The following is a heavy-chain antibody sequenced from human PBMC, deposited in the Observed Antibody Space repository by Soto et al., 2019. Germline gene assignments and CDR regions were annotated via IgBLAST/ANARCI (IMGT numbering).Heavy chain of an antibody. J-gene: IGHJ4*02. CDR1: GGSFSGYY. V-gene: IGHV4-34*01. CDR3: ARGIGGWYDGY. Sequence: QVQLQQWGAGLLKPSETLSLTCAVYGGSFSGYYWSWIRQPPEKGLEWIGEINHSGSTNYNPSLKSRVTISVDTSKNKFSLKLSSVTAADTAVYYCARGIGGWYDGYWGPGTLVTVSS. D-gene: IGHD6-19*01. CDR2: INHSGST.